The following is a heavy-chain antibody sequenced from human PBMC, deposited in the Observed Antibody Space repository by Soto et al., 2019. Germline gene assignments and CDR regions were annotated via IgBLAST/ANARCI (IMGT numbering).Heavy chain of an antibody. J-gene: IGHJ6*02. V-gene: IGHV5-51*01. CDR2: IYPGDSDT. Sequence: GESLKISCKGSGYSFTSYWIGWVRQMPGKGLEWMGIIYPGDSDTRYSPSFQGQVTISADKALSTAYLQWSRLKASDTAMSYCATHFRQSNQYYYYSYGMDFWGRGTTVTVSS. CDR3: ATHFRQSNQYYYYSYGMDF. D-gene: IGHD4-4*01. CDR1: GYSFTSYW.